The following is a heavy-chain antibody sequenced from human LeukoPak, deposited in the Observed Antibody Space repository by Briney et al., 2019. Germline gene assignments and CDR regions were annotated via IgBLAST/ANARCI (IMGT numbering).Heavy chain of an antibody. CDR1: GYTFTRYY. D-gene: IGHD3-10*01. CDR2: INPSGCST. CDR3: ARGSYYMFYRDF. J-gene: IGHJ6*03. Sequence: SVKVSCKVSGYTFTRYYMHWVRQAPGQGLEWMGIINPSGCSTSYAKKFQGRVTMTRDMSTSTVYMELSSLSSEDTAVYYCARGSYYMFYRDFWGKGATVTVCS. V-gene: IGHV1-46*01.